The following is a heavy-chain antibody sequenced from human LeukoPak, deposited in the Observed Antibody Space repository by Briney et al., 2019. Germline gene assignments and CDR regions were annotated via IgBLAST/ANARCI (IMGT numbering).Heavy chain of an antibody. CDR2: IIPIFGTA. CDR3: ACNWNYRIELAPYRPPKS. D-gene: IGHD1-7*01. Sequence: SVKVSRKASGGTFSSYAISWVRQAPGQGLEWMGGIIPIFGTANYAQKFQGRVTITADESTSTAYMELSSLRSEDTAVYYCACNWNYRIELAPYRPPKSWGQGTLVTLSS. V-gene: IGHV1-69*01. CDR1: GGTFSSYA. J-gene: IGHJ4*02.